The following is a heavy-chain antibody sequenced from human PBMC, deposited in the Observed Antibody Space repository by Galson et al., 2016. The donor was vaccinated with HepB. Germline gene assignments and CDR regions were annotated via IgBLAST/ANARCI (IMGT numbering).Heavy chain of an antibody. J-gene: IGHJ4*02. D-gene: IGHD2/OR15-2a*01. CDR1: GGTFSSDA. CDR2: IIPMFTTP. Sequence: SVKVSCKASGGTFSSDAISWVRQAPGQGLEWMGGIIPMFTTPNYAQKFQGRVTITADESTSTAYMELRNLRSDDTAVYYCARDARGVYASSLDYWGQGTLVSVTS. CDR3: ARDARGVYASSLDY. V-gene: IGHV1-69*13.